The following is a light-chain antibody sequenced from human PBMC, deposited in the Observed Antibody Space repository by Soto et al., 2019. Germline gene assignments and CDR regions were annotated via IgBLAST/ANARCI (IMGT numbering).Light chain of an antibody. V-gene: IGKV3-20*01. CDR2: GAS. Sequence: EIVLTQSPGTLSLSPGERATLSCRASQSVSSNYLAWYQQKPGQAPGLLIYGASIRATGLPDRFSGSGSGTDFTLTISRLEPEDFAVYYCQQYGSSYTFGQGTKLEIK. J-gene: IGKJ2*01. CDR3: QQYGSSYT. CDR1: QSVSSNY.